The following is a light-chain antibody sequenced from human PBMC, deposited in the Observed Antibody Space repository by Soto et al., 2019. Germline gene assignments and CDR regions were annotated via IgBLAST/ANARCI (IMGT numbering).Light chain of an antibody. CDR3: SSYASASPVI. J-gene: IGLJ2*01. V-gene: IGLV2-14*01. CDR2: EVS. Sequence: QSALTQPASVSGSPGQSITISCTGTSSDVGGYNYVSWYQHHPGKAPKLMIYEVSHRPSGVSNRFSGSKSGNTASLTISGLQAEDEADFHCSSYASASPVIFGGGTQLTVL. CDR1: SSDVGGYNY.